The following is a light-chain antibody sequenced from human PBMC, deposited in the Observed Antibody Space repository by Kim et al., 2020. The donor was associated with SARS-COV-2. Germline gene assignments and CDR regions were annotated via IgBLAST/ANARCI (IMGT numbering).Light chain of an antibody. J-gene: IGLJ2*01. CDR1: WSNMRVPFN. CDR2: GNN. Sequence: GPGVSIPAPATWSNMRVPFNHNCYPHLPGTVPTPLLLGNNNRPPGVPDRFPGSKSGTSASLAITGLQAEDEDDYYCLSHGSSLSVAFGGGTQLTVL. CDR3: LSHGSSLSVA. V-gene: IGLV1-40*01.